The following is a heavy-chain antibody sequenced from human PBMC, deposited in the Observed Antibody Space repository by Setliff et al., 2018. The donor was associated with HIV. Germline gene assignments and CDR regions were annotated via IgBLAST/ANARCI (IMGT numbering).Heavy chain of an antibody. CDR1: GGSISTSY. Sequence: SETLSLTCTVSGGSISTSYWNWIRQPPGKGLEWIAYIDISGTTNYNPSLKSRVPISLDTSRNQFSLKLGSVTAADTAMYYCAREHCSGGSCNGFDIWGQGTMVTVSS. J-gene: IGHJ3*02. D-gene: IGHD2-15*01. V-gene: IGHV4-4*09. CDR2: IDISGTT. CDR3: AREHCSGGSCNGFDI.